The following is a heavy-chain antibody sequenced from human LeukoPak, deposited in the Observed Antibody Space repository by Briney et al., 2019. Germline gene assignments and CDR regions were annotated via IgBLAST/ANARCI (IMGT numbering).Heavy chain of an antibody. D-gene: IGHD3-10*01. CDR2: IYNTGST. V-gene: IGHV4-61*05. CDR3: ARHTYGSGSYHNWFDP. Sequence: PSETLSLTCTVSGGSLSSSSYYWGWIRQPPGKGLEWIGYIYNTGSTDYNPSLKSRVTISVDTSKNQFSLKLSSVTAADTAVYYCARHTYGSGSYHNWFDPWGQGTLVTVSS. CDR1: GGSLSSSSYY. J-gene: IGHJ5*02.